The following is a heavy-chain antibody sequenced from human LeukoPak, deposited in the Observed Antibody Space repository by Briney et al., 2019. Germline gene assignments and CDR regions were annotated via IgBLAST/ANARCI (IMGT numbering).Heavy chain of an antibody. J-gene: IGHJ3*02. D-gene: IGHD2-8*01. CDR1: GGSISSYY. V-gene: IGHV4-59*01. CDR3: ARERCTGAYDI. CDR2: IYYSGST. Sequence: ASETLSLTCTVSGGSISSYYWSWIRQPPGKGLEWIGYIYYSGSTNYNPSLKSRVTISVDTSKNQFSLKLSSVTAADTAVYYCARERCTGAYDIWGQGTMVTVSS.